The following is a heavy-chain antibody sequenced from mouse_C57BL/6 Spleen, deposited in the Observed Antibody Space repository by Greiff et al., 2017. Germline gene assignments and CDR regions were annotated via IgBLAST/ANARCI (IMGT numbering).Heavy chain of an antibody. J-gene: IGHJ1*03. CDR1: GYTFTGYW. CDR2: ILPGSGST. CDR3: ARTLFITTVVAPYFDV. Sequence: VKLMESGAELMKPGASVKLSCKATGYTFTGYWIEWVKQRPGHGLEWIGEILPGSGSTNYNEKFKGKATFTADTSSNTAYMQLSSLTTEDSAIYYCARTLFITTVVAPYFDVWGTGTTVTVSS. V-gene: IGHV1-9*01. D-gene: IGHD1-1*01.